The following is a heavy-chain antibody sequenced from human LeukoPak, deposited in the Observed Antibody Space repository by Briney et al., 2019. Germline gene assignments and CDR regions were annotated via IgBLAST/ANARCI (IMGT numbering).Heavy chain of an antibody. J-gene: IGHJ4*02. CDR3: ARSIASGDYVDY. CDR1: GVSISSGDYY. CDR2: IYYSGST. D-gene: IGHD4-17*01. V-gene: IGHV4-30-4*01. Sequence: PSETLSLTCTVSGVSISSGDYYWGWIRQPPGKGLEWIGYIYYSGSTSYNPSLKSRVAISVDTSKNQFSLKLSSVTAADTAVYYCARSIASGDYVDYWGQGTLVTVSS.